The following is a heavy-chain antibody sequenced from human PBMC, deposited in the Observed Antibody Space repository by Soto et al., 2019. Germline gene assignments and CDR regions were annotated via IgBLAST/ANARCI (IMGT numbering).Heavy chain of an antibody. CDR2: IYSGGST. J-gene: IGHJ4*02. V-gene: IGHV3-66*01. CDR1: GFTVSSNY. Sequence: EVQLVESGGGLVQPGGSLRLSCAASGFTVSSNYMSWVRQAPGKVLEWVSVIYSGGSTYYADSVKGRFNISRDNSKNTLYRQMNSLRAEDTAVYYCARGGSSGWYFDYWGQGTLVTVSS. D-gene: IGHD6-19*01. CDR3: ARGGSSGWYFDY.